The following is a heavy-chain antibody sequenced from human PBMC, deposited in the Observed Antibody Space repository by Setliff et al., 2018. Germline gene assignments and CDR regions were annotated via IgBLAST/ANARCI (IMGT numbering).Heavy chain of an antibody. CDR1: GGSISPYF. CDR3: ARDRTAYSYGLDV. Sequence: SETLSLTCTVSGGSISPYFWSWIRQPPGKGLEWIGYIYHNGNTNFNPSLKTRVTMSVDTSKNQFALHLRSVTAADTAVYYCARDRTAYSYGLDVWGQGTTVTVSS. V-gene: IGHV4-59*01. CDR2: IYHNGNT. J-gene: IGHJ6*02. D-gene: IGHD5-18*01.